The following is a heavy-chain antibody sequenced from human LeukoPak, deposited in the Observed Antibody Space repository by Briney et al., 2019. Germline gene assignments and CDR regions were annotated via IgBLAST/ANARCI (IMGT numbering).Heavy chain of an antibody. CDR3: PRDPMGYCSSTSCYPSAFDI. Sequence: ASVKVSCKASGYTFTNYAMNWVRQAPGQGLEWMGWINTNTGNPTYAQDFTGRIVFSLDTSVSTAYMQMSSLKADDTAFYYCPRDPMGYCSSTSCYPSAFDIWGQGTMVTVSS. CDR1: GYTFTNYA. J-gene: IGHJ3*02. CDR2: INTNTGNP. D-gene: IGHD2-2*01. V-gene: IGHV7-4-1*02.